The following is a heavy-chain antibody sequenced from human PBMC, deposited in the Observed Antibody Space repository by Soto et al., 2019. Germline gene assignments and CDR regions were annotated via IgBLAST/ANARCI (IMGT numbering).Heavy chain of an antibody. D-gene: IGHD3-22*01. Sequence: GESLKISCKGSGYSFAGYWITWVRQEPGKGLEWMGRIDPSDSQTYYSPSFRGHVTISVTKSITTVFLQWSSLRASDTAMYYCARQIYDSDTGPNFQYSFDSWGQGTPVTVSS. J-gene: IGHJ4*02. CDR1: GYSFAGYW. V-gene: IGHV5-10-1*01. CDR3: ARQIYDSDTGPNFQYSFDS. CDR2: IDPSDSQT.